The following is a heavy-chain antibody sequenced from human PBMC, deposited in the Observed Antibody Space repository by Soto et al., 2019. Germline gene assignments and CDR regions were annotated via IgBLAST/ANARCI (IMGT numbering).Heavy chain of an antibody. V-gene: IGHV3-23*01. CDR3: AKGDRSYCGADCYSDH. CDR2: ISGSGGTT. J-gene: IGHJ5*02. CDR1: GFTFNNYA. D-gene: IGHD2-21*02. Sequence: EVQLLGSGGGLVQPGGSLRLSCAASGFTFNNYAMNWVRQAPGKGLEWVSGISGSGGTTYYADSVKGRFTISRDNSRTTLYLQMISLRAGDTAVYYCAKGDRSYCGADCYSDHWGQGTLVTVSS.